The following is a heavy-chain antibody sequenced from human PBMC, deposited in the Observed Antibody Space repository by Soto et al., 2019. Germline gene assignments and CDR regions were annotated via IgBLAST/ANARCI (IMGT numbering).Heavy chain of an antibody. D-gene: IGHD1-26*01. J-gene: IGHJ4*02. V-gene: IGHV4-39*01. Sequence: SETLSLTCTVSGGSISSSSYYWGWIRQPPGKGLEWIGSIYYSGSTYYNPSLKSRVTISVDTSKNQFSLKLGSVTAADTAVYYCARQDSGSYHDFDYWGQGTLVTVSS. CDR1: GGSISSSSYY. CDR3: ARQDSGSYHDFDY. CDR2: IYYSGST.